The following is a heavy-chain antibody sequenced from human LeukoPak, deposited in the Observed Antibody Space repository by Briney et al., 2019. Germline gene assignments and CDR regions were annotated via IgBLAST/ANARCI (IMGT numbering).Heavy chain of an antibody. V-gene: IGHV3-21*01. CDR2: ISGTRNYI. J-gene: IGHJ4*02. D-gene: IGHD5-18*01. CDR3: AKELYGYGGINWSADY. Sequence: GGSLRLSCAASGFTFSSYSMNWVRQAPGKGLEWVSSISGTRNYIYYADSVKGRFTISRDNAKNSLFLLMDSLRAEDTAVYYCAKELYGYGGINWSADYWGQGILVTVSS. CDR1: GFTFSSYS.